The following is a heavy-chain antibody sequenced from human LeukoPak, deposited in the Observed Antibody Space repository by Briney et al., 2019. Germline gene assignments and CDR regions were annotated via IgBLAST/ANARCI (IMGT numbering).Heavy chain of an antibody. CDR1: GFTFTSYK. Sequence: PGGSLRLSCAASGFTFTSYKMNWVRQAPGKGLEWISCVSPSSTNIYYADSVKGRFTISRDNAKNSVYLQMNGLRAEDTAVYYCARDVGINAFDVWGQGTLVTVSS. CDR3: ARDVGINAFDV. J-gene: IGHJ4*02. V-gene: IGHV3-48*03. CDR2: VSPSSTNI. D-gene: IGHD3-16*01.